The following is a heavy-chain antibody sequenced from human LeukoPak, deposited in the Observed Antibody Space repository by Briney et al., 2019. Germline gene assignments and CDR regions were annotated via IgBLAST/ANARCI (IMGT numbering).Heavy chain of an antibody. CDR1: GNSISSYY. Sequence: SETLSLTCNVFGNSISSYYWSWIRQPPGKGLEWIGYIYYSRSTNYNPSLKSRVTISVDTSKKQFSLKLSSVTAADTAVYYCARAYHYDSSGYYDYWGQGTLVTVSS. D-gene: IGHD3-22*01. CDR3: ARAYHYDSSGYYDY. J-gene: IGHJ4*02. CDR2: IYYSRST. V-gene: IGHV4-59*01.